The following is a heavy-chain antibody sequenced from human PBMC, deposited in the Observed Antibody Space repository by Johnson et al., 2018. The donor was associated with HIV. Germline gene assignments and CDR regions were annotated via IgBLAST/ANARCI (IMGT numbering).Heavy chain of an antibody. CDR3: AKDDNLGVWYSDAFDV. V-gene: IGHV3-30*02. D-gene: IGHD6-19*01. Sequence: VESGGGVVQPGGSLRLSCAASGFTFADYGMHWVRQPPGKGLEWVAFIAHDESITHYADSVKGRFTMSRDNSKNTLYLQMKSLRPEDTSIYYCAKDDNLGVWYSDAFDVWGQGTVVTVSS. CDR2: IAHDESIT. J-gene: IGHJ3*01. CDR1: GFTFADYG.